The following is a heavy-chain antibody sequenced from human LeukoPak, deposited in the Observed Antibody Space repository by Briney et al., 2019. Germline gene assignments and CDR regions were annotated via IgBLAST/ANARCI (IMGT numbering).Heavy chain of an antibody. D-gene: IGHD2-2*01. CDR3: ARAPSRGYCSSSSCFVGY. CDR2: MNPNSGNT. CDR1: GYTFTSYD. Sequence: ASVKVSCKASGYTFTSYDINWVRQATGQGLEWMGWMNPNSGNTAYAQKFQGRVTMTRNTSIRTAYMELSSLRSEDTAVYYCARAPSRGYCSSSSCFVGYWGQGTLVTVSS. J-gene: IGHJ4*02. V-gene: IGHV1-8*01.